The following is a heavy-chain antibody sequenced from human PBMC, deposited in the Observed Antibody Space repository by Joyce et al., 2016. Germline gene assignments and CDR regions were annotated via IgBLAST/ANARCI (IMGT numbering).Heavy chain of an antibody. V-gene: IGHV3-53*01. J-gene: IGHJ3*02. CDR1: GFTVRTNY. D-gene: IGHD3-22*01. CDR2: IYSAGST. CDR3: ARVYYDSSGYYDAFDI. Sequence: EVQLVESGGGLIQPGGSLRLSCAASGFTVRTNYMTWVRQAPGKGLECVSVIYSAGSTYYADSVKGRFTISRDNSKNTLFLQMNSLRAEDTALYYCARVYYDSSGYYDAFDIWGQGTMVTVSS.